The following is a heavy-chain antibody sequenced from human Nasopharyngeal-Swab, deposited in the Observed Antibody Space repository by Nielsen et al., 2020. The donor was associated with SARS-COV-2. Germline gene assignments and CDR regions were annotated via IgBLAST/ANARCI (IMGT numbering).Heavy chain of an antibody. CDR3: AKANVLFWFGQFKNDGFDI. Sequence: GESLKISCKASGFSFNNYGMHWVRQAPGKGLEWVAVISYEGSKKFYAEPVEGRFTISRDYSKTTLYLQMDSLRTDDTAMYYCAKANVLFWFGQFKNDGFDIWGQGTMVAVSS. CDR1: GFSFNNYG. J-gene: IGHJ3*02. D-gene: IGHD3-10*01. V-gene: IGHV3-30*18. CDR2: ISYEGSKK.